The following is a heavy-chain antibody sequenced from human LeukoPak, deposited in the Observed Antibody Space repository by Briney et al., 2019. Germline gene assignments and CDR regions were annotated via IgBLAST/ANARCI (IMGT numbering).Heavy chain of an antibody. CDR1: GGTFSSYA. D-gene: IGHD6-6*01. V-gene: IGHV1-69*13. CDR3: ARDASPYYYYYMDV. CDR2: IIPIFGTA. J-gene: IGHJ6*03. Sequence: SVKVSCKASGGTFSSYAISWVRQAPGQGLEWMGGIIPIFGTANYAQKFQGRVTITADESTNTAYMELSSLRSEDTAVYYCARDASPYYYYYMDVWGKGTTVTVSS.